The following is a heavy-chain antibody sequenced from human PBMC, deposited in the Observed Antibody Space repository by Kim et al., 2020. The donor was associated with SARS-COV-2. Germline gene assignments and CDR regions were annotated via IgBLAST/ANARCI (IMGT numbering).Heavy chain of an antibody. CDR1: GGSFSGYY. D-gene: IGHD6-6*01. J-gene: IGHJ4*02. Sequence: SETLSLTCAVYGGSFSGYYWSWIRQPPGKGLEWIGEINHSGSTNYNPSLKSRVTISVDTSKNQFSLKLSSVTAADTAVYYCARGIAARPCDYWGQGTLVTVSS. CDR3: ARGIAARPCDY. CDR2: INHSGST. V-gene: IGHV4-34*01.